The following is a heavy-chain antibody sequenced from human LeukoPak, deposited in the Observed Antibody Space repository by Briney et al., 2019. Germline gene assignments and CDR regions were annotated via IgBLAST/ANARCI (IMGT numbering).Heavy chain of an antibody. CDR1: GGTFSSYA. CDR3: ARDRGDQWEPDAFDI. CDR2: IIPILGIA. J-gene: IGHJ3*02. D-gene: IGHD1-26*01. Sequence: ASVKVSCKASGGTFSSYAISWVRQAPGQGLEWMGRIIPILGIANYAQKFQGRVTITADKSTSTAYMELSSLRSEDTAVYYCARDRGDQWEPDAFDIWGQGTMVTVSS. V-gene: IGHV1-69*04.